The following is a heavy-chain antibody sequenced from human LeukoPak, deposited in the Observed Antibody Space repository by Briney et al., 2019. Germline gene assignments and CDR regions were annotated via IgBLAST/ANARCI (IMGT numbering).Heavy chain of an antibody. CDR2: IDWDDDK. CDR1: GFSLSTSGVC. J-gene: IGHJ4*02. D-gene: IGHD3-22*01. CDR3: ARSCYYDSSGYYYH. Sequence: SGPTLVNPTQTLTLTCTFSGFSLSTSGVCVGWIRQPPGKALEWLARIDWDDDKYYSTSLKTRLTISKDTSKNQVVLTMTNMDPVDTATYYCARSCYYDSSGYYYHWGQGTLVTVSS. V-gene: IGHV2-70*11.